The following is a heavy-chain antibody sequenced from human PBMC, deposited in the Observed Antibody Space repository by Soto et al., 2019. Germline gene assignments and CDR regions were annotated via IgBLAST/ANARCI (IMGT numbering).Heavy chain of an antibody. Sequence: GGSLRLSCAASGFTFSSYAMSWVRQAPGKGLEWVSAISGSGGSTYYADSVKGRFTISRDNSKNTLYLQMNSLRAEDTAVYYGAKDTYYDFWSGTDRVGYYYYYMDVWGKGTTVTVSS. V-gene: IGHV3-23*01. CDR3: AKDTYYDFWSGTDRVGYYYYYMDV. J-gene: IGHJ6*03. CDR2: ISGSGGST. D-gene: IGHD3-3*01. CDR1: GFTFSSYA.